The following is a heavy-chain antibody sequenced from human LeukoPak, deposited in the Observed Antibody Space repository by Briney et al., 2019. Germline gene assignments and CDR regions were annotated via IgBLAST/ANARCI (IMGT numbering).Heavy chain of an antibody. CDR1: GGTFSSYA. CDR2: IIPIFGTA. J-gene: IGHJ5*02. CDR3: ARDQTGTPNWFDP. D-gene: IGHD1-1*01. V-gene: IGHV1-69*13. Sequence: GASVKVSCKASGGTFSSYAISWVRQAPGQGLEWMGGIIPIFGTANYAQKFQGRVTITADESTSTAYMELSSLRSEDTAVYYCARDQTGTPNWFDPWGQGTLVTVSS.